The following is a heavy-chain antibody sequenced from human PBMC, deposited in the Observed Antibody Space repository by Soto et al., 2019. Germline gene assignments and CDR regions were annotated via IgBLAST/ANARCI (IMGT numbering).Heavy chain of an antibody. CDR1: VYSFTNYW. CDR3: ARQTTGWFPMDV. Sequence: GESLKISCQVSVYSFTNYWIGCVRQMPWKGLELLVIIYPGASDARYSPSFQGQVSISVDMSINTDYLRWSSLKASDTAIYYRARQTTGWFPMDVWGKGNPVTVYS. V-gene: IGHV5-51*01. CDR2: IYPGASDA. J-gene: IGHJ6*04. D-gene: IGHD6-19*01.